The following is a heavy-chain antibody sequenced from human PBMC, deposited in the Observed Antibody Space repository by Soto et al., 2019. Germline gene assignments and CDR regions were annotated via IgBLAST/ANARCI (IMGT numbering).Heavy chain of an antibody. CDR1: GFTFSSYG. CDR2: ISYDGSNK. Sequence: VGSLRLSCAASGFTFSSYGMHWVRQAPGKGLEWVAVISYDGSNKYYADSVKGRFTISRDNSKNTLYLQMNSLRAEDTAVYYCAKETIVLMVYAKWGCFDPWGQGTLVTVSS. V-gene: IGHV3-30*18. J-gene: IGHJ5*02. CDR3: AKETIVLMVYAKWGCFDP. D-gene: IGHD2-8*01.